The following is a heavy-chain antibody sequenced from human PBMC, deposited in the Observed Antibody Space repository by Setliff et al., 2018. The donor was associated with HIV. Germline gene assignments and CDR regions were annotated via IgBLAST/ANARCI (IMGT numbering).Heavy chain of an antibody. D-gene: IGHD3-3*01. J-gene: IGHJ3*02. V-gene: IGHV4-39*02. Sequence: SETLSLTCTVSGGSIGSDDYFWGWIRQPPGKGMEWIGRIYSSGSTYYQPSLQGRVSMSIDSSKNHFSLSLRYVTAADTAVYYCARSFSGRYFWSGYYTGPDPKGENAFDIWGQGTMVTVSS. CDR1: GGSIGSDDYF. CDR2: IYSSGST. CDR3: ARSFSGRYFWSGYYTGPDPKGENAFDI.